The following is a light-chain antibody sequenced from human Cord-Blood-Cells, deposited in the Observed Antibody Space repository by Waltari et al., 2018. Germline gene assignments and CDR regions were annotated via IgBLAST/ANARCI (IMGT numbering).Light chain of an antibody. Sequence: QSVLTQPPSASGTPGQRLTTPRSGSSSNIGSNYAYWYQQLPGTAPKLLIYRNNQRPSGVPDRFSGSKSGTSASLAISGLRSEDEADYYCAAWDDSLRVFGGGTKLTVL. J-gene: IGLJ2*01. CDR2: RNN. CDR1: SSNIGSNY. CDR3: AAWDDSLRV. V-gene: IGLV1-47*01.